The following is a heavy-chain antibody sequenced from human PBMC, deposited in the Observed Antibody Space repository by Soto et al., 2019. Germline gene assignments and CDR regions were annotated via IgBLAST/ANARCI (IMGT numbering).Heavy chain of an antibody. J-gene: IGHJ4*02. Sequence: QVQLQESGPGLVKPSETLSLTCTVSGDSISSYYWSWIRQPPGKGLEWIGYIYFTGSTNYNPSLKSRVTISVDTSKNQFSLKLISVTAADTAVYYCARGSCSSASCYMGDYWGQGTLVTVSS. CDR2: IYFTGST. V-gene: IGHV4-59*01. D-gene: IGHD2-2*02. CDR3: ARGSCSSASCYMGDY. CDR1: GDSISSYY.